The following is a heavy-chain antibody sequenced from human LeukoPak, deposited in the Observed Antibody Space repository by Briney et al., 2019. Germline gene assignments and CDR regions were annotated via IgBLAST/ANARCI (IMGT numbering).Heavy chain of an antibody. Sequence: GGSPRLSCAASGFSFSSYAMSWVRQAPGKGLEWVSGINGRGDSTVYADSVKGRFTISRDNSKNTLYLQMNSLRVEDTAVYYCAKDQDIVVVVIDYWGQGTLVTVSS. CDR1: GFSFSSYA. D-gene: IGHD2-15*01. CDR3: AKDQDIVVVVIDY. V-gene: IGHV3-23*01. CDR2: INGRGDST. J-gene: IGHJ4*02.